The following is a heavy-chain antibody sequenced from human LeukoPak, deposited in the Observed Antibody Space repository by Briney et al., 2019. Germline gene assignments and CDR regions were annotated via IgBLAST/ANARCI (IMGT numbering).Heavy chain of an antibody. J-gene: IGHJ5*02. Sequence: SETLSLTCTVSGGSISSSSYYWGWIRQPPGKGLEWIGSIYYSGSTTYNPSLKSRVIISVDTSKNQFSLRLSSVTAADTAVYYCARSNSFYYDSWGQGTLVTVSS. V-gene: IGHV4-39*07. D-gene: IGHD3-16*01. CDR2: IYYSGST. CDR3: ARSNSFYYDS. CDR1: GGSISSSSYY.